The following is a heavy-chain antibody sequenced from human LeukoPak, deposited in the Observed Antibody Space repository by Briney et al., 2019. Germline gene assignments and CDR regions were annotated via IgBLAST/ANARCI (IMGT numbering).Heavy chain of an antibody. V-gene: IGHV3-15*01. Sequence: GGSLRLSCAASGFNFNYVWMNWVRRAPGKGLEWVGRVRTKIEGETTDYAAPVKGRFTISRDDSKTTLFLQMNSLKTEDSAVYYATTERTWKHHRPYGLDIGGQGTPVT. CDR2: VRTKIEGETT. J-gene: IGHJ6*02. CDR1: GFNFNYVW. D-gene: IGHD1-1*01. CDR3: TTERTWKHHRPYGLDI.